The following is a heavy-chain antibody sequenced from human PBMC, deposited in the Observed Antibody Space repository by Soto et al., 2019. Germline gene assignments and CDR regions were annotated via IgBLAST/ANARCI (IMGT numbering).Heavy chain of an antibody. V-gene: IGHV3-33*01. D-gene: IGHD3-22*01. CDR3: ASDAYYYDSSGYYPDY. J-gene: IGHJ4*02. CDR1: GFTFSSYG. Sequence: GGSLRLSCAASGFTFSSYGMHWVRQAPGKGLEWVAVIWYDGSNKYYADSVKGRFTISRDNSKNTLYLQMNSLRAEDTAVYYCASDAYYYDSSGYYPDYWGQGTLVTVSS. CDR2: IWYDGSNK.